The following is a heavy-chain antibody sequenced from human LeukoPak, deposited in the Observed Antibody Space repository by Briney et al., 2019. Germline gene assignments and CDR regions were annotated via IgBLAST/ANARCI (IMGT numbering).Heavy chain of an antibody. CDR2: INHSGST. D-gene: IGHD1-14*01. CDR3: ARAGADHVNRR. Sequence: SETLSLTCAVYGGSFSGYYWSWIRQPPGKGLEWIGEINHSGSTNYNPSLKSRVTISVDTSKNQFSLKLNSVTAADTAVYYCARAGADHVNRRWGQGTLATVSS. CDR1: GGSFSGYY. V-gene: IGHV4-34*01. J-gene: IGHJ4*02.